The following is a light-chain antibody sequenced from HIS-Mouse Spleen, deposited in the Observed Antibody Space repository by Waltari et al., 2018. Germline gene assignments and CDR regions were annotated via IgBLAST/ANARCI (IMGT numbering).Light chain of an antibody. J-gene: IGLJ2*01. CDR1: SSDVGGYNY. CDR3: SSYTSSSFNVV. Sequence: QSALTQPASVSGSPGQSITISCTGTSSDVGGYNYVSWYQQHPGKAPILINYDVSNRPSGVYNRFSGSKSGNTASLTISGLQAEDEADYYCSSYTSSSFNVVFGGGTKLTVL. V-gene: IGLV2-14*03. CDR2: DVS.